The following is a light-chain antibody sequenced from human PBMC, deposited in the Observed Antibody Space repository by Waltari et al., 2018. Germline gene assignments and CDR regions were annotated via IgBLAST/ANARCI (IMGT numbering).Light chain of an antibody. CDR3: NSRDSSGNLWV. Sequence: SSELTQDPAVSVALGQTVRITCQGDSLRSYYASWYQQKPGQAPVLFSYGKNNRPSGIPDRFSGASSGNTASLTIPGAQAEDEADYYCNSRDSSGNLWVFGGGTKLTVL. V-gene: IGLV3-19*01. CDR2: GKN. J-gene: IGLJ3*02. CDR1: SLRSYY.